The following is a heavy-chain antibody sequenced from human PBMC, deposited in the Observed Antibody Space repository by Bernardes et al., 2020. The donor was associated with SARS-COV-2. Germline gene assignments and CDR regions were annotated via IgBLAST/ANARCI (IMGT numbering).Heavy chain of an antibody. CDR1: VYTFTSYA. CDR3: ARDVTAMAFYWYFDL. Sequence: ASVKVSCKASVYTFTSYAMHWLRQPPGQGLAWMGWINTNTWNPPYAQGFTGRFVFSLDTSVSTAYLQISSLKAEDTAVYYCARDVTAMAFYWYFDLWGRGTLVTVSS. CDR2: INTNTWNP. J-gene: IGHJ2*01. D-gene: IGHD5-18*01. V-gene: IGHV7-4-1*02.